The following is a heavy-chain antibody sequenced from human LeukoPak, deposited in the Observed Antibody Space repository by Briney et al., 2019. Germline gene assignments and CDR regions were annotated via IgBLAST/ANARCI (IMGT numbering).Heavy chain of an antibody. D-gene: IGHD3-10*01. V-gene: IGHV3-30*04. Sequence: GRSLRLSCAASGFTFSSYAMHWVRQAPGKGLEWVAVISYDGSNKYYADSVKGRFTIPRDNSKNTLYLQMNSLRAEDTAVYYCARDRRGSGSSFDYWGQGTLVTVSS. CDR1: GFTFSSYA. J-gene: IGHJ4*02. CDR3: ARDRRGSGSSFDY. CDR2: ISYDGSNK.